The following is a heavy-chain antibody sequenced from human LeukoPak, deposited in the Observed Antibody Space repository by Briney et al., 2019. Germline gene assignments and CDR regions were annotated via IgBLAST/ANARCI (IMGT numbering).Heavy chain of an antibody. Sequence: GGSLRLSCAASGFTFSSYGMHWVRQAPGKGLEWVAVISYDGSNKYYADSVKGRFTISRDNSKNTLYLQMNSLRAEGTAVYYCAKSPGVGIAARSNFDYWGQGTLVTVSS. CDR2: ISYDGSNK. D-gene: IGHD6-6*01. CDR3: AKSPGVGIAARSNFDY. CDR1: GFTFSSYG. V-gene: IGHV3-30*18. J-gene: IGHJ4*02.